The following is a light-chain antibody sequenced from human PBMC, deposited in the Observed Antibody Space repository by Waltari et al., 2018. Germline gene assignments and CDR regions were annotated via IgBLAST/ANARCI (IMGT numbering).Light chain of an antibody. J-gene: IGLJ1*01. CDR2: DAR. V-gene: IGLV2-8*01. CDR3: SSYAGSNNFLYV. Sequence: QSALTQPPSASGSPGQSVTLSCTGTSSDIGTYNYVSWYQQQPGKAPKLMLYDARQRPSGDPDRCSGSKSGNPASLTVSGLQAEDEGDYYCSSYAGSNNFLYVFGTGTKVSVL. CDR1: SSDIGTYNY.